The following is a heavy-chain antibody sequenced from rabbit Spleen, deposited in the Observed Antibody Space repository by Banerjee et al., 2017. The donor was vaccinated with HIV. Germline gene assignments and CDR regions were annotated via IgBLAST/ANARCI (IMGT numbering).Heavy chain of an antibody. CDR2: IVGSSSGFT. Sequence: QSLEESGGDLVKPGASLTLTCKASGLDFSSNDYMCWVRQAPGKGLEWISCIVGSSSGFTYSAPWAKGRFTISKTSSTTVTLQMTSLTAADTATYFCARDAGTSFSTYGMDVWGPGTLVTVS. J-gene: IGHJ6*01. D-gene: IGHD8-1*01. V-gene: IGHV1S40*01. CDR3: ARDAGTSFSTYGMDV. CDR1: GLDFSSNDY.